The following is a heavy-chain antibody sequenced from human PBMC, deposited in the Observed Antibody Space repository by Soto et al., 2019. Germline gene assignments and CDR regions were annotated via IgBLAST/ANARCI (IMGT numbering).Heavy chain of an antibody. Sequence: QVQLQQWGAGLLKPSETLSLTCAVYGGFVTSGSYYWSWIRQPPGKGLEWIGEMSHSGGTPFNPYLKSRVTISVDTSKNQFTLKMSSVTAADTALYYCARVERGTATTVVDAFDIWGPGTMVTVSS. V-gene: IGHV4-34*01. CDR1: GGFVTSGSYY. J-gene: IGHJ3*02. D-gene: IGHD1-1*01. CDR2: MSHSGGT. CDR3: ARVERGTATTVVDAFDI.